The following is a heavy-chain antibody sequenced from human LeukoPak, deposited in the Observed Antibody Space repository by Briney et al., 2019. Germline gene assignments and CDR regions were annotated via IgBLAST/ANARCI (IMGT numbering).Heavy chain of an antibody. Sequence: SVKVSCKASGGTFSSYAISWVRQAPGQGLEWMGGIIPIFGTAKYAQKFQGRVTITTDESTSTAYMELSSLRSEDTAVYYCARHDGYNTNFDYWGQGTLVTVSS. CDR2: IIPIFGTA. CDR1: GGTFSSYA. V-gene: IGHV1-69*05. CDR3: ARHDGYNTNFDY. J-gene: IGHJ4*02. D-gene: IGHD5-24*01.